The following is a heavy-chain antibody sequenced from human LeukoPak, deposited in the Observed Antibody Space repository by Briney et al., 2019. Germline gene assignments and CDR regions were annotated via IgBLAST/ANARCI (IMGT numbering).Heavy chain of an antibody. CDR3: ARVPIAAGGTDYYYGMDV. CDR1: GYTFTSYD. CDR2: MNPNSGDT. Sequence: GASVKVSCKASGYTFTSYDINWVRQATGQGLEWMGWMNPNSGDTGYAQKFQGRVTMTRNTSISTAYMELSSLRSEDTAVYYCARVPIAAGGTDYYYGMDVWGQGTTVTVSS. J-gene: IGHJ6*02. D-gene: IGHD6-13*01. V-gene: IGHV1-8*01.